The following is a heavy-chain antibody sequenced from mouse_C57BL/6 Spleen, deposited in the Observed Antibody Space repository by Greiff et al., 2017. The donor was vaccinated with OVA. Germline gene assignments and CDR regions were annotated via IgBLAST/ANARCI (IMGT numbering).Heavy chain of an antibody. J-gene: IGHJ3*01. CDR3: AREDDEGTWFAY. CDR2: IYPGDGDT. CDR1: GYAFSSYW. V-gene: IGHV1-80*01. D-gene: IGHD2-12*01. Sequence: QVQLQQSGAELVKPGASVKLSCKASGYAFSSYWMNWVKQRPGQGLEWIGQIYPGDGDTNYNGKFKGKATLTADKSSSTADMQLSSLTSEDSAVYFCAREDDEGTWFAYWGKGTLVTVSA.